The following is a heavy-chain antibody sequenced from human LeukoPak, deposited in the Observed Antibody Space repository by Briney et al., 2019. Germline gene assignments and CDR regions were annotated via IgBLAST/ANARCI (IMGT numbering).Heavy chain of an antibody. CDR2: TYYSGST. V-gene: IGHV4-39*01. D-gene: IGHD5-24*01. CDR3: AKWLLFNRYYYGIDV. Sequence: SETLSLTCTVSGGSISNSNYYWDWIRQPPGKGLEWIGTTYYSGSTYYNPSLKDRVTISVDTSKNEFSLRLSSVNPADTAVYYCAKWLLFNRYYYGIDVWGRGTTVTVSS. J-gene: IGHJ6*02. CDR1: GGSISNSNYY.